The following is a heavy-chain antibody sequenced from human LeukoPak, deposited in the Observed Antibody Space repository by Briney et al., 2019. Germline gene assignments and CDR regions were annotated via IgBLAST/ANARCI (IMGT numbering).Heavy chain of an antibody. Sequence: SETLSLTCTVSGGSISSYYWSWIRQPPGKGLEWIGYIYYSGSTNYNPSLKSRVTISVDTSKNQFSLKLSSVTAADTAVYYCARESNYHGSGTGWFDPWGQGTLVTVSS. V-gene: IGHV4-59*12. CDR1: GGSISSYY. CDR2: IYYSGST. J-gene: IGHJ5*02. D-gene: IGHD3-10*01. CDR3: ARESNYHGSGTGWFDP.